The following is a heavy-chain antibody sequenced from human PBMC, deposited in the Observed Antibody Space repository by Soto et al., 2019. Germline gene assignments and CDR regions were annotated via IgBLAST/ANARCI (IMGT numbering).Heavy chain of an antibody. CDR3: GSVLTFLEWLLLSY. J-gene: IGHJ4*02. CDR2: INPNSGGT. V-gene: IGHV1-2*02. Sequence: ASVKVSCKASGYTFTGYYLSWVRQAPGQGFEGMGWINPNSGGTNYAQKFQGRVTMTRDTAISTAYRELSRLGSHDTAVYYCGSVLTFLEWLLLSYWGQGTLVTVSS. D-gene: IGHD3-3*02. CDR1: GYTFTGYY.